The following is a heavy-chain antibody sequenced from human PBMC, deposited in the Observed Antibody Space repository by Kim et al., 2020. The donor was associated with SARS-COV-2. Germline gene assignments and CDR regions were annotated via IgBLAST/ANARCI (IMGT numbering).Heavy chain of an antibody. D-gene: IGHD3-10*01. Sequence: SETLSLTSAVYGGSFSGYYWSWIRQPPGKGLEWIGEINHSGSTNYNPSLKSRVTISVDTSKNQFSLKLSSVTAADTAVYYCARGGPTLLWFGELWYYYYGMDVWGQGTTVTVSS. CDR2: INHSGST. CDR3: ARGGPTLLWFGELWYYYYGMDV. CDR1: GGSFSGYY. V-gene: IGHV4-34*01. J-gene: IGHJ6*02.